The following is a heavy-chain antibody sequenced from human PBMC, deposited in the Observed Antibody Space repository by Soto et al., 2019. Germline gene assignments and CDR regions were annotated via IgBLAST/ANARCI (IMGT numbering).Heavy chain of an antibody. CDR3: ARDRAWSGSYPYYCDY. CDR1: GFTLSSYA. CDR2: ISYDGSNK. V-gene: IGHV3-30-3*01. D-gene: IGHD1-26*01. J-gene: IGHJ4*02. Sequence: PGGSLRLSCAASGFTLSSYAMHWVRQAPGKGLEWVAVISYDGSNKYYADSVKGRFTISRDNSKNTLYLQMNSLRAEDTAVYYWARDRAWSGSYPYYCDYRGQGTLVTVSS.